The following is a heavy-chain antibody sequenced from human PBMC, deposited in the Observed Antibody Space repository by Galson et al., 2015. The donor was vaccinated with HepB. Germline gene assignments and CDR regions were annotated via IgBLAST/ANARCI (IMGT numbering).Heavy chain of an antibody. J-gene: IGHJ6*02. D-gene: IGHD6-13*01. Sequence: ETLSLTCAVSGGSISSSNWWSWVRQPPGKGLEWIGEIYHSGSTNYNPSLKSRVTISVDKSKNQFSLKLSSVTAADTAVYYCASLTIAAAGTGYYYYGMDVWGQGTTVTVSS. CDR3: ASLTIAAAGTGYYYYGMDV. CDR2: IYHSGST. V-gene: IGHV4-4*02. CDR1: GGSISSSNW.